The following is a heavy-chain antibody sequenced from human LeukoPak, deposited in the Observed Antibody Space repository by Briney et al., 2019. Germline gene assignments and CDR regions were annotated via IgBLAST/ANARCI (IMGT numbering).Heavy chain of an antibody. CDR1: GFTFSSYA. Sequence: GGSLRLSCAASGFTFSSYAMSWVRRAPGKGLEWVSAISGSGGSTYYADAVKGRFTISRDNSKNTLSLQMNSLRAEDTAVYYCAKDPLVNSQEYFDYWGQGTLVTVSS. J-gene: IGHJ4*02. V-gene: IGHV3-23*01. CDR3: AKDPLVNSQEYFDY. D-gene: IGHD2/OR15-2a*01. CDR2: ISGSGGST.